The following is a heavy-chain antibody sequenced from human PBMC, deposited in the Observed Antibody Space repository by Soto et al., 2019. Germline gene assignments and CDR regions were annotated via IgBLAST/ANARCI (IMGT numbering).Heavy chain of an antibody. CDR2: ISSSSSTI. V-gene: IGHV3-48*01. D-gene: IGHD4-17*01. CDR1: GFTFSSYI. Sequence: PGGSLRLSCAASGFTFSSYIMNWVRQAPGKGLEWVSYISSSSSTIYYADSVKGRFTISRDNAKNSLYLQMNSLRSEDTAVYYCARPKRDEATVVTLELDYWGQGTLVTVSS. J-gene: IGHJ4*02. CDR3: ARPKRDEATVVTLELDY.